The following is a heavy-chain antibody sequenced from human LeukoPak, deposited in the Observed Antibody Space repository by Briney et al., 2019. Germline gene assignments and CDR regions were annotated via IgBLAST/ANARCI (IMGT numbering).Heavy chain of an antibody. D-gene: IGHD3-22*01. CDR1: GFTFSIYA. V-gene: IGHV3-23*01. Sequence: GGSLRLSCAASGFTFSIYAMSWVRQAPGKGLEWVSAISNSGGSTYYADSVRGRFTISRDNSRNTLYLQMSSLRAEDTAVFYCAKRDSSGSYFFDFWGQGTLVTVSS. J-gene: IGHJ4*02. CDR2: ISNSGGST. CDR3: AKRDSSGSYFFDF.